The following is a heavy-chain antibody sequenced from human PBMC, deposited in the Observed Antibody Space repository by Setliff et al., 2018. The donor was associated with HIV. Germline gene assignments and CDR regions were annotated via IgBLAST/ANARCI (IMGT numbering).Heavy chain of an antibody. CDR2: VSASATYI. V-gene: IGHV3-21*01. D-gene: IGHD5-12*01. Sequence: GGSLRLSCAASGFTFSNYSMNWVRQTPGKGLEWVSSVSASATYIYYADSVKGRFTISRDNSKNTLYLQMNSLRSEDTAVYYCLVAVEEDVWGKGTTVTVSS. CDR1: GFTFSNYS. J-gene: IGHJ6*04. CDR3: LVAVEEDV.